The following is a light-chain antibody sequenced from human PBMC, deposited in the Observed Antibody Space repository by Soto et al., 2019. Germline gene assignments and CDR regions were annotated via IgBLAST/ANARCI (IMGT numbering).Light chain of an antibody. CDR1: SSDVGGYNY. J-gene: IGLJ3*02. CDR2: EVS. V-gene: IGLV2-8*01. CDR3: SSYAGSNLV. Sequence: QSALTQPPSASGSPGQSVTISCTGTSSDVGGYNYVSWYQQHPGKAPKLMIYEVSKRPSGVPDRFSGSKSGNTASLTVSGLQADDEADYYGSSYAGSNLVFGGGTKLTVL.